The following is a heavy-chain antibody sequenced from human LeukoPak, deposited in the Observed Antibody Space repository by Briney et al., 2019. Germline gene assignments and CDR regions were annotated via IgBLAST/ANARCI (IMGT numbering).Heavy chain of an antibody. V-gene: IGHV4-30-2*01. CDR1: GGSISSGGYY. CDR3: ARRAREDAFDI. J-gene: IGHJ3*02. CDR2: IYHSGST. Sequence: SQTLSLTCTISGGSISSGGYYWSWIRQPPGKGLEWIGYIYHSGSTYYNPSLKSRVTISVDRSKNQFSLKLSSVTAADTAVYYCARRAREDAFDIWGQGTMVTVSS.